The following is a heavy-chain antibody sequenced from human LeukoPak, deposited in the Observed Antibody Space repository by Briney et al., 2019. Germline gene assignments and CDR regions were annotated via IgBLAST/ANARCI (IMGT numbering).Heavy chain of an antibody. Sequence: GASVRVSCKASGYPLTTYDINWVRKATGQGLEWIGWMNPSSGYTGYSQKFQGRVTMTRNTSITTAYMELSSLRSEDTAVYYCARISDHNWYFDLWGRGTLVTVSS. CDR1: GYPLTTYD. CDR3: ARISDHNWYFDL. D-gene: IGHD1-14*01. V-gene: IGHV1-8*01. CDR2: MNPSSGYT. J-gene: IGHJ2*01.